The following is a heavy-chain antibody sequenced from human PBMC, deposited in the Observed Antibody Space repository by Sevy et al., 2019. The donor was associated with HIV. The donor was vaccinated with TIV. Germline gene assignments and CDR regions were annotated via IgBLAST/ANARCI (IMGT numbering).Heavy chain of an antibody. Sequence: KQSQTLSLTCAISGDSVSSNSAAWNWIRQSPSRGLEWLGRTYYRSKWYNDYAVSVKGRITINPDTSKNQFSRQLNSVTPEDTAVYYCARGDCSGGSCYCDYWGQGALVTVSS. D-gene: IGHD2-15*01. CDR3: ARGDCSGGSCYCDY. J-gene: IGHJ4*02. V-gene: IGHV6-1*01. CDR1: GDSVSSNSAA. CDR2: TYYRSKWYN.